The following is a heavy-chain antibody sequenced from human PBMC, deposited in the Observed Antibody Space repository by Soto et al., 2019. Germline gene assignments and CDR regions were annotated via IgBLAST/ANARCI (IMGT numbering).Heavy chain of an antibody. CDR2: INPNSGGT. CDR1: GYTFTGYY. V-gene: IGHV1-2*04. CDR3: ARGGKVHCTNGVCYRLYNWFDP. D-gene: IGHD2-8*01. Sequence: ASVKVSCKASGYTFTGYYMHWVRQAPGQGLEWMGWINPNSGGTNYAQKFQGWVTMTRDTSISTAYMELSRLRSDDTAVYYCARGGKVHCTNGVCYRLYNWFDPWGQGTLVTVSS. J-gene: IGHJ5*02.